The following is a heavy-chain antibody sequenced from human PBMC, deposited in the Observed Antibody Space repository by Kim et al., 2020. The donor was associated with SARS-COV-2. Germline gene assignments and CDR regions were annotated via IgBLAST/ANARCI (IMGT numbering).Heavy chain of an antibody. V-gene: IGHV3-11*06. CDR3: ASAKTYGKDGYHVPFPM. CDR1: GFMFSAYY. CDR2: ICLSSTYI. J-gene: IGHJ3*02. Sequence: GGSLRLSCTGSGFMFSAYYMNWIRQAPGKGLEWLSWICLSSTYIYYADSVKGRFTVSRDDSTNSLFLEMNNLTPEDTAVYYCASAKTYGKDGYHVPFPMWSEGRMVTVSS. D-gene: IGHD5-18*01.